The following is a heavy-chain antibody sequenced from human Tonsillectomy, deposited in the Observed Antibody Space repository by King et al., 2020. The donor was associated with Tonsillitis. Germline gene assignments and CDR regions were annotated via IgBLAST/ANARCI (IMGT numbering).Heavy chain of an antibody. V-gene: IGHV3-23*03. CDR1: GFTFSAYA. Sequence: VQLVESGGGLVLPGGSLRLSCSASGFTFSAYAMSWVRQAPGKALEWVSVIYGGGTSAFYTDSVKGRFTISRDDSKNTLHLQMNSLRADDTAVYYCVKDLRADRANSWGQGILVTVSS. CDR2: IYGGGTSA. J-gene: IGHJ5*02. CDR3: VKDLRADRANS.